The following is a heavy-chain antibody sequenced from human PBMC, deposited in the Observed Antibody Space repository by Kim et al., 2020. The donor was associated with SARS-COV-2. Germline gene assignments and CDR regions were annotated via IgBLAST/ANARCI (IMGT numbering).Heavy chain of an antibody. V-gene: IGHV4-59*01. D-gene: IGHD6-13*01. CDR2: LHSTGIT. CDR1: GGSISNFY. J-gene: IGHJ4*02. CDR3: ARGGGVAEAGTVDY. Sequence: SETLSLTCTVSGGSISNFYWTWIRQPPGKGLEWIAYLHSTGITTHNPSLKSRVTVSIDTSKSQFFLKLTSMTAADTAMYYCARGGGVAEAGTVDYWGQGTLVTVSS.